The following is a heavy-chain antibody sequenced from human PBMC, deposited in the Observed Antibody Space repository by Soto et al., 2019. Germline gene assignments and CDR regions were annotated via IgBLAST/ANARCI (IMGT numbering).Heavy chain of an antibody. CDR1: GDSISSSSFY. Sequence: QLQLQESGPGLVRPSETLSLTCTVSGDSISSSSFYWGWIRQPPGKGLEWIGNIYYSGSTYYNPSLKSRVTMSVDPSKNQFSLNMSSVTDADTAVYYCARNPYTDGGFDYWGQGTLVTVSS. D-gene: IGHD5-18*01. CDR2: IYYSGST. V-gene: IGHV4-39*01. CDR3: ARNPYTDGGFDY. J-gene: IGHJ4*02.